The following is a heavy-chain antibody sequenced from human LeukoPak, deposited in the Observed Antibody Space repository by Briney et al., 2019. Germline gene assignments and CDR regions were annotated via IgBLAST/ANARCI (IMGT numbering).Heavy chain of an antibody. D-gene: IGHD3-22*01. CDR1: GGSISSYY. J-gene: IGHJ4*02. CDR3: ARDGFYDSSGYYYNWVFDY. V-gene: IGHV4-4*07. CDR2: IYTTGST. Sequence: SETLSLTCTASGGSISSYYWSWIRQPAGKGLEWIGRIYTTGSTYYNHFLKSRVTMAVDTSKNQFSLRLSSVTAADTAVYYCARDGFYDSSGYYYNWVFDYWGQGTLVTVSS.